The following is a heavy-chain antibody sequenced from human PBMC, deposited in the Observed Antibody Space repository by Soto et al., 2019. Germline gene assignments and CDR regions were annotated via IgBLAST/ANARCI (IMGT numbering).Heavy chain of an antibody. CDR1: GFTFTSYL. CDR2: INIDGSDT. J-gene: IGHJ4*02. V-gene: IGHV3-74*01. CDR3: ARDEHHYFDY. Sequence: PGGYLRLSCAASGFTFTSYLMHWVRQVPGKGLVWVSHINIDGSDTTYADSVKGRFTISRDNSKNTLYLQMDSLRADDTAVYFCARDEHHYFDYWGQGTLVTVS.